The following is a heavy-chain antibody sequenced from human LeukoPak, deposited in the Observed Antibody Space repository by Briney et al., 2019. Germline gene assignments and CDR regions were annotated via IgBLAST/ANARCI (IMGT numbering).Heavy chain of an antibody. V-gene: IGHV5-51*01. CDR2: IYPGDPDT. CDR1: GYSFTSYW. D-gene: IGHD6-13*01. Sequence: GESLKISCKGSGYSFTSYWIGWVRQMPGKGLEWMGIIYPGDPDTRYSPSFQGQVTISADKSISTAYLQWSSLKASDTAMYYCARPGIAAAGPYYFDYWGQGTLVTVSS. J-gene: IGHJ4*02. CDR3: ARPGIAAAGPYYFDY.